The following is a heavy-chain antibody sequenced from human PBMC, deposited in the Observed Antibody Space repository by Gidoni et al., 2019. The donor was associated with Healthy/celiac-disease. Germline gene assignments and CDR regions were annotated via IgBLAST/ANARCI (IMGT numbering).Heavy chain of an antibody. V-gene: IGHV3-21*01. CDR3: ARDSKDIVATVDY. Sequence: EVQLVESGGGLVKPGGSLRLSCAASGFTFSSYSMNWVRQAPGKGLEWVSSISSSSSYIYYADSVKGRFPISRDNAKNSLYLQMNSLRAEDTAVYYCARDSKDIVATVDYWGQGTLVTVSS. J-gene: IGHJ4*02. CDR2: ISSSSSYI. D-gene: IGHD5-12*01. CDR1: GFTFSSYS.